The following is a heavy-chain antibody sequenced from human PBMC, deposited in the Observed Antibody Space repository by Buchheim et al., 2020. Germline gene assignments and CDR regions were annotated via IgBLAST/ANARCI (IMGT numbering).Heavy chain of an antibody. CDR1: GFTFSSYW. CDR2: IKQDGSEK. D-gene: IGHD6-13*01. V-gene: IGHV3-7*01. CDR3: ARRGGIAAAGRRYYYYYMDV. J-gene: IGHJ6*03. Sequence: EVQLVESGGGLVQPGGSLRLSCAASGFTFSSYWMSWVRQAPGKGLEWVANIKQDGSEKYYVDSVKGRFTISRDNAKKSLYLQMNSLRAEDTAVYYCARRGGIAAAGRRYYYYYMDVWGKGTT.